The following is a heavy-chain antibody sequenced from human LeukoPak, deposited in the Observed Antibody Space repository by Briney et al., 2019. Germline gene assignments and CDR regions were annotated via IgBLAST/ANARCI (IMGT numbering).Heavy chain of an antibody. CDR1: GGTFSSYA. CDR2: IIPIFGTA. J-gene: IGHJ6*03. V-gene: IGHV1-69*13. CDR3: ARGLPPHCSSTSCYNGLMDV. Sequence: ASVKVSCKASGGTFSSYAISWVRQAPGQGLEWMGGIIPIFGTANYAQKFQGRVTITADESTSTAYMELSSLRSEDTAVYYCARGLPPHCSSTSCYNGLMDVWGKGTTVTVSS. D-gene: IGHD2-2*02.